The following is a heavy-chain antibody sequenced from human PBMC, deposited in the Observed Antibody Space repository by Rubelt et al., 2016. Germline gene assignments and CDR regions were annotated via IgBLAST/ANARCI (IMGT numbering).Heavy chain of an antibody. D-gene: IGHD3-9*01. Sequence: KGLQWIGEIYHSGSTNYNPSLKSRVTISVDKSKNQFSLKLSSVTAADTAMYYCARHLKDILTGYPEGYYYYYMDVWGKGTTVTVSS. V-gene: IGHV4-4*02. CDR2: IYHSGST. CDR3: ARHLKDILTGYPEGYYYYYMDV. J-gene: IGHJ6*03.